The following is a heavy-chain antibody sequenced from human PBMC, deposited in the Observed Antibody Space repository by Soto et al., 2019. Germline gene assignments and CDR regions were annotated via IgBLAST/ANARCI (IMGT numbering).Heavy chain of an antibody. Sequence: QLQLQESGSGLVKPSQTLSLTCAVSGGSISGGGYSWSWIRQPPGNGLEWIGYIYHSGSTYYNPSLKRRVTISVARSKNQFSLKLSSVTAADTAVYYCARAMTTVTTIDYWGQGTLVTVSS. CDR1: GGSISGGGYS. D-gene: IGHD4-17*01. CDR3: ARAMTTVTTIDY. V-gene: IGHV4-30-2*01. J-gene: IGHJ4*02. CDR2: IYHSGST.